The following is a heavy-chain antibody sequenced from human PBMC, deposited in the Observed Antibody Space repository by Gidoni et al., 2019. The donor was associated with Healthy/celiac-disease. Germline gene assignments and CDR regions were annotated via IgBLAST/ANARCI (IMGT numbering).Heavy chain of an antibody. Sequence: QVQLVQSGAEVKKPGSSVKVSCKASGGTFSSYAISWVRQAPGQGLEWMGRIIPILGIANYAQKFQGRVTITADKSTSTAYMELSSLRSEDTAVYYCARAIGYCSGGSCYHPHVFDYWGQGTLVTVSS. V-gene: IGHV1-69*04. CDR2: IIPILGIA. CDR1: GGTFSSYA. J-gene: IGHJ4*02. D-gene: IGHD2-15*01. CDR3: ARAIGYCSGGSCYHPHVFDY.